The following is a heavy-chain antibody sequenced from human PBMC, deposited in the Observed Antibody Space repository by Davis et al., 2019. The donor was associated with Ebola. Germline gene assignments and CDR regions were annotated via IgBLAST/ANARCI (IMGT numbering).Heavy chain of an antibody. V-gene: IGHV3-53*01. J-gene: IGHJ4*02. CDR3: ATTTYYYDSSASYYPDY. CDR2: FYISGAT. CDR1: GFTFSSKY. D-gene: IGHD3-22*01. Sequence: PGGSLRLSCAASGFTFSSKYMSWVRQAPGKGLEWVSVFYISGATSYADSVKGRFTISRDNSKNTMYLQMNSLRAEDTAVYYCATTTYYYDSSASYYPDYWGQGTLVTVSS.